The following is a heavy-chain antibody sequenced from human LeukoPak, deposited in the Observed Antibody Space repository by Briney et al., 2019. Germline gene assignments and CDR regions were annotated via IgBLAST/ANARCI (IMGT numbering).Heavy chain of an antibody. D-gene: IGHD6-19*01. J-gene: IGHJ4*02. Sequence: PGRSLRLSCAASGFTFSSYGMHWVRQAPGKGLEWAAVISYDGSNKYYADSVKGRFTISRDNSKNTLYLQMNSLRAEDTAVYYCAKVEKRRWLVRALDYWGQGTLVTVSS. CDR3: AKVEKRRWLVRALDY. V-gene: IGHV3-30*18. CDR2: ISYDGSNK. CDR1: GFTFSSYG.